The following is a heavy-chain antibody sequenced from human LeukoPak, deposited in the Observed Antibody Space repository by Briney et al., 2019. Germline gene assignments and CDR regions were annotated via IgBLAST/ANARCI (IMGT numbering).Heavy chain of an antibody. J-gene: IGHJ4*02. CDR1: GYTFTSYG. CDR3: ARESIVGVEYQ. D-gene: IGHD1-26*01. Sequence: ASVKVSCKASGYTFTSYGISWVRQAPGQGLEWMGGISAYNGNTNYAQKLQGRVTITIDKSTSTAYMERRSLRSADTAVVYCARESIVGVEYQWGKGALLTVSS. V-gene: IGHV1-18*01. CDR2: ISAYNGNT.